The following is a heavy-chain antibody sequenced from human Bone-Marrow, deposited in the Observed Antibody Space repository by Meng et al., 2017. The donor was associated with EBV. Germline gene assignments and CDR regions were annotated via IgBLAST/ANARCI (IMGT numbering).Heavy chain of an antibody. CDR2: LIPRLGAP. CDR1: GGTFSSEA. Sequence: VEWAESGAEGKKPGFCGKVAGNTSGGTFSSEAMSWVGQAPGQGLEGMGGLIPRLGAPNYAQKFQDRVTIIADKSMSIHYMELSSMRSEDTAVYYCASATNTAMVPTLTYWGQGTLVTVFS. V-gene: IGHV1-69*06. J-gene: IGHJ4*02. CDR3: ASATNTAMVPTLTY. D-gene: IGHD5-18*01.